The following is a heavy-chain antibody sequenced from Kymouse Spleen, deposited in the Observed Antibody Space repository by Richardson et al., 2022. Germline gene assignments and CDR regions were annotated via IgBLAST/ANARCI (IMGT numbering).Heavy chain of an antibody. D-gene: IGHD6-19*01. CDR3: ARGRSSGWYVGPYFDY. J-gene: IGHJ4*02. V-gene: IGHV4-34*01. Sequence: QVQLQQWGAGLLKPSETLSLTCAVYGGSFSGYYWSWIRQPPGKGLEWIGEINHSGSTNYNPSLKSRVTISVDTSKNQFSLKLSSVTAADTAVYYCARGRSSGWYVGPYFDYWGQGTLVTVSS. CDR2: INHSGST. CDR1: GGSFSGYY.